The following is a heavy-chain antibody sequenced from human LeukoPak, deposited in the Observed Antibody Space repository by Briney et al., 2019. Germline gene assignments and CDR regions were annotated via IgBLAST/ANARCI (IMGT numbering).Heavy chain of an antibody. D-gene: IGHD6-6*01. Sequence: GGSLRLSCAASGFTFSSYWMHWVRQAPGKGPVWVSRINSDGSSTTYADSVKGRFTISRDNAKNTLYLQMNSLRAEDTAVYYCARLYSSSLGLNYWGQGILVTVSS. J-gene: IGHJ4*02. CDR2: INSDGSST. CDR1: GFTFSSYW. V-gene: IGHV3-74*01. CDR3: ARLYSSSLGLNY.